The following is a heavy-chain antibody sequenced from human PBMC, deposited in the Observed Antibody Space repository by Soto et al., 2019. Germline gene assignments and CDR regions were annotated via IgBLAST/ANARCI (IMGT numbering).Heavy chain of an antibody. CDR3: ASSWLEYCSGGSCSIPYYYYGMDV. Sequence: SVKVSCKASGGTFSSYAISWVRQAPGQGLEWMGGIIPIFGTANYAQKFQGRVTITADESTSTAYMELSSLRSEDTAVYYCASSWLEYCSGGSCSIPYYYYGMDVWGQGTTVTVSS. J-gene: IGHJ6*02. CDR1: GGTFSSYA. V-gene: IGHV1-69*13. D-gene: IGHD2-15*01. CDR2: IIPIFGTA.